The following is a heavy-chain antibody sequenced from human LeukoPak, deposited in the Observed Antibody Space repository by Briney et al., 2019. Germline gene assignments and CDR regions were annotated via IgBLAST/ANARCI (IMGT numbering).Heavy chain of an antibody. Sequence: GGSLRLSCAASGFIVSSTYMSWVRQTPGKGLEWVSTFERGGHTAYADSVKGRFTISRDVSENTIYLQMNSLRVEDTAVYYCAKGDTDCTCPGYWGRGTLVTVSS. CDR2: FERGGHT. D-gene: IGHD2-21*02. J-gene: IGHJ4*02. CDR1: GFIVSSTY. V-gene: IGHV3-53*01. CDR3: AKGDTDCTCPGY.